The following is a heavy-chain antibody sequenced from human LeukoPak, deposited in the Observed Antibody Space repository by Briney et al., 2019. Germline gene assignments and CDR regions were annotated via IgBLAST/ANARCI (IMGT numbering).Heavy chain of an antibody. V-gene: IGHV1-69*06. D-gene: IGHD3-10*01. Sequence: GASVKVSFKASGGTFSIYAISRVRQAPGQGLEWMGGIIPIFGTANYAQKFQGRVTITADKSTSSAYMELSSLRSEDKAVYYCARDLGVWFGGYGMDVWGKGTTVTVSS. CDR3: ARDLGVWFGGYGMDV. CDR2: IIPIFGTA. CDR1: GGTFSIYA. J-gene: IGHJ6*04.